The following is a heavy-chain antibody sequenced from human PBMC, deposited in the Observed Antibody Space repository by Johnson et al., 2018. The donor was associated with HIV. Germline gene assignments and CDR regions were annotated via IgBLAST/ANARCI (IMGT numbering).Heavy chain of an antibody. V-gene: IGHV3-30*19. CDR3: ARGDCSSTSCPRNAFDI. CDR1: GFTFSSYG. CDR2: ISYDGSNK. D-gene: IGHD2-2*01. Sequence: QEQLVESGGGVVQPGRSLRLSCAASGFTFSSYGMHWVRQAPGQGLEWVAVISYDGSNKYYADSAKGRFTISRDNSKNSRYLQMNSLKPEDPALYYCARGDCSSTSCPRNAFDIWGQETMVTFSS. J-gene: IGHJ3*02.